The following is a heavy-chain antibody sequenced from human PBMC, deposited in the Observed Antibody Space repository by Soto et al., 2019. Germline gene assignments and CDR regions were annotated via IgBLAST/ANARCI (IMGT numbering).Heavy chain of an antibody. Sequence: ASGFTFSSYAMSWVRQAPGKGLEWVSAISGSGGSTYYADSVKGRFTISRDNSKNTLYLQMNSLRAEDTAVHYCAKEGFGELPSNYYYGMDVWGQGTTVTVSS. V-gene: IGHV3-23*01. CDR2: ISGSGGST. CDR3: AKEGFGELPSNYYYGMDV. J-gene: IGHJ6*02. D-gene: IGHD3-10*01. CDR1: GFTFSSYA.